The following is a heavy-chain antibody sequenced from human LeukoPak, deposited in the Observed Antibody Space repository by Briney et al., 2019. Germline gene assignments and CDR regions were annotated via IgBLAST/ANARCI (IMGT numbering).Heavy chain of an antibody. CDR1: GXTFSSYA. CDR2: LSGSGGST. V-gene: IGHV3-23*01. J-gene: IGHJ4*02. Sequence: PGGSLRLSCAASGXTFSSYAMIWVRQAPGKGLEWVLGLSGSGGSTFYADSVKGRFTVSRDNSTNMVYLQMNSLRAEDTAVYYCARDNRVAAAGHYYFDFWGQGAPVTVSS. CDR3: ARDNRVAAAGHYYFDF. D-gene: IGHD6-13*01.